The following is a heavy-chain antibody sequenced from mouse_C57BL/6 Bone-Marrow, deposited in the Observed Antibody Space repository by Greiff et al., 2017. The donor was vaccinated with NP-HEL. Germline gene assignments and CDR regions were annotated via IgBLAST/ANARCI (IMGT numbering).Heavy chain of an antibody. V-gene: IGHV1-66*01. CDR3: ARDYDGYYDWYFDV. D-gene: IGHD2-3*01. CDR1: GYSFTSYY. CDR2: IYPGSGNT. J-gene: IGHJ1*03. Sequence: VKLQESGPELVKPGASVKISCKASGYSFTSYYIHWVKQRPGQGLEWIGWIYPGSGNTKYNEKFKGKATLTADTSSSTAYMQLSSLTSEDSAVYYCARDYDGYYDWYFDVWGTGTTVTVSS.